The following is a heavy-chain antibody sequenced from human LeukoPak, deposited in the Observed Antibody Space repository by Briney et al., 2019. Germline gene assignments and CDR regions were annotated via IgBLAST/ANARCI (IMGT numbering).Heavy chain of an antibody. CDR3: ARAASEGYFDY. J-gene: IGHJ4*02. V-gene: IGHV3-53*01. Sequence: GGSLRLSCAASGFTVRSNYMSWVRRAPGRGLEWVSVIYSGGATFYADSVKGRFTISRDNSKNTLYLQVDSLRAEDTAVYYCARAASEGYFDYWGQGTLVTVSS. CDR2: IYSGGAT. CDR1: GFTVRSNY.